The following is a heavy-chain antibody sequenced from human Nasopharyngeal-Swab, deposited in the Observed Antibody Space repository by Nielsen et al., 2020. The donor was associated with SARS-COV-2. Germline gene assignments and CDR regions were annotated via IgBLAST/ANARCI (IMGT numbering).Heavy chain of an antibody. CDR3: AKGAVGGAVAGTQYFQH. CDR2: ISGSGDTT. J-gene: IGHJ1*01. V-gene: IGHV3-23*01. CDR1: GFTFISYA. D-gene: IGHD6-19*01. Sequence: GESLKISCAASGFTFISYAMSWVRQAPGKGLEWVSSISGSGDTTYCADSVKGRFTISRDNSKNTLYLQLNSLRAEDTAVYYCAKGAVGGAVAGTQYFQHWGQGTQVTVTS.